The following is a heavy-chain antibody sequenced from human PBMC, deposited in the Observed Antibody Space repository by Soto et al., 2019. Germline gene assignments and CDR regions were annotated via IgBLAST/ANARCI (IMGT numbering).Heavy chain of an antibody. Sequence: SETLSHTCTASGRSINTYNLFWAWVRQPPGKGLEWIASIHYGGNAYYSPSLTTRATISRDTSKNRVSLELRSVTAADTAVYYSARVNETLALWGLGPLVTVS. V-gene: IGHV4-39*01. CDR3: ARVNETLAL. J-gene: IGHJ4*02. CDR2: IHYGGNA. CDR1: GRSINTYNLF.